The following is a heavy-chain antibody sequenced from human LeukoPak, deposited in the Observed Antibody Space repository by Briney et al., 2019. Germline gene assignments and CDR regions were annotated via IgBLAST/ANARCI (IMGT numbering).Heavy chain of an antibody. Sequence: SETLSLTCTVSGGSISSYYWSWIRQPAGKGLEWIGYIYYSGSTNYNPSLKSRVTISVDTSKNQFSLQLSSVTAADTAVYYCARVNYYDSSGYYYPEYWGQGTLVTVSS. CDR1: GGSISSYY. CDR2: IYYSGST. J-gene: IGHJ4*02. D-gene: IGHD3-22*01. V-gene: IGHV4-59*01. CDR3: ARVNYYDSSGYYYPEY.